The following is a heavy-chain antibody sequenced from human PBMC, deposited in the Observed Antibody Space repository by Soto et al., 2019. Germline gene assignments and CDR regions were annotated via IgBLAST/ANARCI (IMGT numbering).Heavy chain of an antibody. Sequence: GGSLRLSCAASGFTFSSYAMHWVRQAPGKGLEWVAVISYDGSNKYYADSVKGRFTISRDNSKNTLYLQMNSLRAEDTAVYYCARDAVLVAYYFDYWGQGTLVTVSS. CDR1: GFTFSSYA. D-gene: IGHD2-21*01. CDR3: ARDAVLVAYYFDY. CDR2: ISYDGSNK. J-gene: IGHJ4*02. V-gene: IGHV3-30-3*01.